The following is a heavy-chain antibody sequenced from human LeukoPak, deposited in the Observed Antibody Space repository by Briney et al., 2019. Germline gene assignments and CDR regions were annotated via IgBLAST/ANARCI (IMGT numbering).Heavy chain of an antibody. J-gene: IGHJ2*01. CDR3: ATGTYSGYVWYFDL. Sequence: SETLSLTCTVSGGSISSYYWSWIRQPAGKGLEWIGRIYTSGSTNYNPSLKSRVTMSVDTSKNQFSLKLSSVTAADTAVYYCATGTYSGYVWYFDLWGRGTLVTVSS. CDR2: IYTSGST. D-gene: IGHD5-12*01. V-gene: IGHV4-4*07. CDR1: GGSISSYY.